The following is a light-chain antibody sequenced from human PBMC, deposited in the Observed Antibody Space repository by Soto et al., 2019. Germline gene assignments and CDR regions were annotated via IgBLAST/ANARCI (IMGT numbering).Light chain of an antibody. CDR3: ASQRSNSAVV. CDR2: DVS. J-gene: IGLJ2*01. CDR1: SADVGGYNY. V-gene: IGLV2-14*03. Sequence: QSALTQPASVSGSPGQSITISCTGTSADVGGYNYVSWYQQHPGKAPKLMIYDVSNRPSGVSNRFSGSKSGNTASLTISGLQADDEADYYCASQRSNSAVVFGGGTKVTVL.